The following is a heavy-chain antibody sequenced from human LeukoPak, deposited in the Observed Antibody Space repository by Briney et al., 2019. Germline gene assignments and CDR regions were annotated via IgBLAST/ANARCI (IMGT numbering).Heavy chain of an antibody. CDR2: IKSKTDGGTT. Sequence: PGGSLRLSCAASGFTFSNAWMSWVRQAPGKGLEWVGRIKSKTDGGTTDYAAPVKGRFTISRDDSKNTLYLQMNSLRAEDTAVYYCAKTTTGYSSGRYPGWPVDYWGQGTLVTVSS. V-gene: IGHV3-15*01. J-gene: IGHJ4*02. D-gene: IGHD6-19*01. CDR3: AKTTTGYSSGRYPGWPVDY. CDR1: GFTFSNAW.